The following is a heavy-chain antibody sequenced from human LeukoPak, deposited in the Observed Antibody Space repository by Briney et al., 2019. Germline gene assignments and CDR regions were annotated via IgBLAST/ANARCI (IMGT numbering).Heavy chain of an antibody. Sequence: PGGSLRLSCAASRFTFSSYAMSWVRQAPGKGLEWVSAISGRDDSTYYADSVKGRFTISRDNSKNTLYLEVISLTAEDTAVYYCAKDDAWLRFGEWSQGTLVTVSS. CDR3: AKDDAWLRFGE. D-gene: IGHD3-10*01. CDR2: ISGRDDST. V-gene: IGHV3-23*01. J-gene: IGHJ4*02. CDR1: RFTFSSYA.